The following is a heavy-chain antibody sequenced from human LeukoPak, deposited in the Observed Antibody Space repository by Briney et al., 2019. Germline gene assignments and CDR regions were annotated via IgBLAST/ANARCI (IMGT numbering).Heavy chain of an antibody. D-gene: IGHD1-26*01. CDR3: ARGGWEPYFDY. V-gene: IGHV3-74*01. CDR2: INPDGTTT. Sequence: GGSLRLSCAASGFTFNTYWMHWVRQAPGKGLVWVSRINPDGTTTSYADSVKGRFTISRDNAKNMVHLQMNSLRAEDTAVYYCARGGWEPYFDYWGQGTLVTVSS. J-gene: IGHJ4*02. CDR1: GFTFNTYW.